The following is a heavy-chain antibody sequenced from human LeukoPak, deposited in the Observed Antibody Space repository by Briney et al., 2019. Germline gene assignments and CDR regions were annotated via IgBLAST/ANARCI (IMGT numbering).Heavy chain of an antibody. V-gene: IGHV4-61*01. CDR3: ARGGCNSASCYMAPFDY. CDR1: GGSVSSDSYY. Sequence: SETLSLTCTVSGGSVSSDSYYWSWIRQPPGKGLEWIGYIYYSGSTNYNPSLKSRVTISVDTSKNQFSLKLSSVTAADTAVYYCARGGCNSASCYMAPFDYWGQGTLVTVSS. D-gene: IGHD2-2*02. CDR2: IYYSGST. J-gene: IGHJ4*02.